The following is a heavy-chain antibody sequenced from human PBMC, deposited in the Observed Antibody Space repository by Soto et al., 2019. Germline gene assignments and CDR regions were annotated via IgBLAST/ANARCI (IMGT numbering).Heavy chain of an antibody. V-gene: IGHV4-59*01. Sequence: SETLSLTCSVSGGSMSEYFWSWIRQSPGKGLEWIGYIYYLGSTDYNPSLRSRVTISVDTSKRQFSLRLTSVTAADTAVYYCARDGYDGSGSPYPAYWGPGTQVTVSS. CDR3: ARDGYDGSGSPYPAY. D-gene: IGHD3-10*01. J-gene: IGHJ4*02. CDR2: IYYLGST. CDR1: GGSMSEYF.